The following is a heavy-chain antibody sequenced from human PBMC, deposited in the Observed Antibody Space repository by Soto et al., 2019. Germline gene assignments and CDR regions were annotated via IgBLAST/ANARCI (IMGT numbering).Heavy chain of an antibody. CDR2: ISGSGGST. Sequence: GGSLRLSCAASGFTFSSYAMSWVRQAPGKGLEWVSAISGSGGSTYYADSVKGRFTISRDNSKNTLYLQMNSLRAEDTAVYYCAKDPSPGELRGIINLGVINWFDPWGQGTLVTVSS. CDR3: AKDPSPGELRGIINLGVINWFDP. CDR1: GFTFSSYA. D-gene: IGHD1-26*01. J-gene: IGHJ5*02. V-gene: IGHV3-23*01.